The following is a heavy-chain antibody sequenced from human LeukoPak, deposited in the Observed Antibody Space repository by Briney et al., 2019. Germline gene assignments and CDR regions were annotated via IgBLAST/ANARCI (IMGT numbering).Heavy chain of an antibody. J-gene: IGHJ4*02. V-gene: IGHV3-21*01. Sequence: NPGGSLRLSCAASGFTFSSYSMNWVRQAPGKGLEWVSSISSSSSYIYYADSVKGRFTISRDNAKNSLYLQMNSLRAEDTAVYYCARDAHRFGVYYFDYWGQGTLVTVSS. CDR3: ARDAHRFGVYYFDY. D-gene: IGHD3-10*01. CDR2: ISSSSSYI. CDR1: GFTFSSYS.